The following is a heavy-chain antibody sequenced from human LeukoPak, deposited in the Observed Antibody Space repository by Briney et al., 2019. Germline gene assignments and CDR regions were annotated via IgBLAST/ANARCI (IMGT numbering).Heavy chain of an antibody. CDR2: ISYDGSNK. Sequence: PGTSLRLSCAASGFIFSNYGMHWVRQAPGKGLEWVAVISYDGSNKYYADSVKGRFTISRDNSKNTLYLQMNSLRAEDTAVYYCAKDSSYYYYGMDVWGQGTTVTVSS. CDR3: AKDSSYYYYGMDV. J-gene: IGHJ6*02. V-gene: IGHV3-30*18. CDR1: GFIFSNYG.